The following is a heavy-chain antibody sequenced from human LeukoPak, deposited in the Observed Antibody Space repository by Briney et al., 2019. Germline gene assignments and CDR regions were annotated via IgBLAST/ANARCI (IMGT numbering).Heavy chain of an antibody. J-gene: IGHJ4*02. CDR2: INPSGDST. V-gene: IGHV1-46*01. CDR3: VSIGRHLDPFDY. Sequence: ASVKVSCKASGYTFTSYYLHWVRQAPGQGLEWMGIINPSGDSTTYAQRFQDRIIMTRDTSTSTVYMELSSLRSGDTAVYYCVSIGRHLDPFDYWGQGTLVTVSS. CDR1: GYTFTSYY. D-gene: IGHD2-21*01.